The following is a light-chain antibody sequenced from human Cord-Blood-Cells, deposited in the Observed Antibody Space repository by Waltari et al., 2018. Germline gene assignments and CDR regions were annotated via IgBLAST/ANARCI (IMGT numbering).Light chain of an antibody. Sequence: DIQMPQSPSSVSASVGDRVTITCRASQGISSWLAWYQQKPGKAPKLLLYAASSLHSGVPSRFTGSGSGTDYTLTNSSLHAEDFATYYFQQANSFAYTVGQGTKLEI. V-gene: IGKV1-12*01. CDR1: QGISSW. CDR3: QQANSFAYT. CDR2: AAS. J-gene: IGKJ2*01.